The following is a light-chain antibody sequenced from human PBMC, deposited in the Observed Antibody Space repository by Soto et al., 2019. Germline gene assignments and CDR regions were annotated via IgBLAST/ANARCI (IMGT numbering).Light chain of an antibody. J-gene: IGKJ3*01. CDR3: QQYANSPFT. V-gene: IGKV3-20*01. CDR1: QSVSPY. CDR2: GAS. Sequence: EVVLTQSPGTLSLSPGGRASLSCRASQSVSPYLAWYKQKPGQAPRLLIYGASSRATGIPDRFSGSGSGTDFTLNISRLEPEDFAVYFCQQYANSPFTFGPGTKVDIK.